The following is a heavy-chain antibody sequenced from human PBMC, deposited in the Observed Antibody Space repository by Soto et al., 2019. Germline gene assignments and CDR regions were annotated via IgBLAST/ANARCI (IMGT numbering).Heavy chain of an antibody. Sequence: AQLVQSGAEVKKPGASVKVSCKASGYTFGSYGISWVRQAPGQGLEWMGWISAHNGNTKDTQKFQGRVTMTTDTSTNTADMELRSLSSDDTYVYYCATDAAVAGTGWFDPWGQGTLVTVSS. D-gene: IGHD6-19*01. J-gene: IGHJ5*02. V-gene: IGHV1-18*01. CDR3: ATDAAVAGTGWFDP. CDR2: ISAHNGNT. CDR1: GYTFGSYG.